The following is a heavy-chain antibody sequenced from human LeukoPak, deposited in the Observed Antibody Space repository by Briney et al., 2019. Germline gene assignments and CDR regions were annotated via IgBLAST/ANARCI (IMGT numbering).Heavy chain of an antibody. Sequence: SETLSLTCTVPSGSISSHYWSWIRQPAGKGLEWIGLIHTSRRLNYNPSLKSRVTISVDTSKCQFSLKLSSVTAADTAVYYCAGYSSSWYFDYWGQGTLVTVPS. D-gene: IGHD6-13*01. CDR2: IHTSRRL. J-gene: IGHJ4*02. CDR1: SGSISSHY. CDR3: AGYSSSWYFDY. V-gene: IGHV4-4*07.